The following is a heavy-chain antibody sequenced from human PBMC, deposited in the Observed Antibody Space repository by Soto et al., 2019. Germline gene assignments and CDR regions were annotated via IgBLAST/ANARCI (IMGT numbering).Heavy chain of an antibody. Sequence: HLQLQESGPGLVKPSETLSLTCTVSGGSISSSSYYWGWIRQPPGKGLEWIGSIYYRGSTYYNPSLKSRVTISVDTSKNQFCMKLSSVTAAVTAVYYCARQADYIWGSYRYPFDYWGQGTLVTVSS. J-gene: IGHJ4*02. CDR2: IYYRGST. CDR1: GGSISSSSYY. CDR3: ARQADYIWGSYRYPFDY. D-gene: IGHD3-16*02. V-gene: IGHV4-39*01.